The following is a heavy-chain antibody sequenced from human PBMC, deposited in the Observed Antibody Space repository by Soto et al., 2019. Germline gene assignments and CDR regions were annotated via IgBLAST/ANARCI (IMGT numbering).Heavy chain of an antibody. Sequence: EVQLLESGGDLVQPGGSLRLSCAASGFTFSTYVMYWVRQAPGRGLEWVSAISGSGDPTTYADSVKGRFTISRDNSKNTRYLQMDSLRVEDTAVYYCAKLMIRTDLGGDYWGQGTLVSVSS. V-gene: IGHV3-23*01. J-gene: IGHJ4*02. CDR1: GFTFSTYV. CDR3: AKLMIRTDLGGDY. D-gene: IGHD3-16*01. CDR2: ISGSGDPT.